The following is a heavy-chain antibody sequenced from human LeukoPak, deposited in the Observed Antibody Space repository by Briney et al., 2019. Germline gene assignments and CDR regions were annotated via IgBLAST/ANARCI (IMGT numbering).Heavy chain of an antibody. CDR2: ISGSGGST. CDR1: GFTFSSYA. V-gene: IGHV3-23*01. D-gene: IGHD3-22*01. Sequence: GGSLRLSCAASGFTFSSYAMSWVRQAPGKGLEWVSAISGSGGSTYYADSVKGRFTISRDNSKNTLYLQMNSLRAEDTAVYYCAKRDRDYYDSSGYYRGLWGQGNLVTVSS. J-gene: IGHJ4*02. CDR3: AKRDRDYYDSSGYYRGL.